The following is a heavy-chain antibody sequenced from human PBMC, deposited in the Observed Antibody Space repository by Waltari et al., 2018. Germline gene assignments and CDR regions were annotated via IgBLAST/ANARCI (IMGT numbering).Heavy chain of an antibody. CDR3: ARGRSLELRATYNWFDP. J-gene: IGHJ5*02. CDR2: INHSGST. CDR1: GGSFSGYY. V-gene: IGHV4-34*01. D-gene: IGHD1-7*01. Sequence: QVQLQQWGAGLLKPSETLSLTCAVYGGSFSGYYWSWIRQPPGKGLEWIGEINHSGSTNYNPSLKSRVTISVDTSKNQFSLKLSSVTAADTAVYYCARGRSLELRATYNWFDPWGQGTLVTVSS.